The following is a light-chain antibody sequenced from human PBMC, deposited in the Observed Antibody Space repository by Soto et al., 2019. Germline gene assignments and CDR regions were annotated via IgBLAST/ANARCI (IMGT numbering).Light chain of an antibody. J-gene: IGKJ1*01. CDR3: LQDYNYPHT. CDR2: AAA. Sequence: AIQMTQSPSSLSASVGDRVTITCRASKGIRNDLGWYQQKPGKAPTVLIFAAASLQRGVPSRFSGSGSGTDFTLTISSLQPEDFATYYCLQDYNYPHTFGQGTKVEIK. CDR1: KGIRND. V-gene: IGKV1-6*01.